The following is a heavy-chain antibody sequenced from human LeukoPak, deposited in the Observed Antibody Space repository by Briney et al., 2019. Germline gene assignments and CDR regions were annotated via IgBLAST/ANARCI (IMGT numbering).Heavy chain of an antibody. V-gene: IGHV3-23*01. J-gene: IGHJ5*02. D-gene: IGHD2-15*01. Sequence: PGGSLRLSCVASGFTFSDYAMSWVRQAPGKGLELVSGIYGSDDKTVYGDAVKGRFTISRDNSKNTLYLQMNSLRADDTAVYYCAKTQGYYDAWGQGALVTVSS. CDR3: AKTQGYYDA. CDR2: IYGSDDKT. CDR1: GFTFSDYA.